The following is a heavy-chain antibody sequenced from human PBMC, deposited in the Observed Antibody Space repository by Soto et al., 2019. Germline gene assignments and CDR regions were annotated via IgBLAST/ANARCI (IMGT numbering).Heavy chain of an antibody. D-gene: IGHD5-12*01. CDR3: ARVGIVATITHFDY. V-gene: IGHV3-48*01. CDR2: ISSSSSTI. CDR1: GFTFSSYS. J-gene: IGHJ4*02. Sequence: GGSLRLSCAASGFTFSSYSMNWVRQAPGKGLEWVSYISSSSSTIYYADSVKGRFTISRDNAKNSLYLQMNSLRAEDTAVYYCARVGIVATITHFDYWGQGTLVTVSS.